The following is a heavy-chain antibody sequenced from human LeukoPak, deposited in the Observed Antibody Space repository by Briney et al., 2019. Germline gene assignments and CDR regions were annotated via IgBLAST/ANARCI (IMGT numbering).Heavy chain of an antibody. J-gene: IGHJ4*02. CDR1: GFTFSGSA. V-gene: IGHV3-73*01. CDR3: TPSFWSGSPFDY. D-gene: IGHD3-3*01. CDR2: IGSKANSYAT. Sequence: GGSLRLSCAASGFTFSGSAMHWVRQTSGKGLQWVGRIGSKANSYATAYAASVKGRFTISRDDSKNTAYLQMNSLKTEDTAVYYCTPSFWSGSPFDYWGQGTLVTVSS.